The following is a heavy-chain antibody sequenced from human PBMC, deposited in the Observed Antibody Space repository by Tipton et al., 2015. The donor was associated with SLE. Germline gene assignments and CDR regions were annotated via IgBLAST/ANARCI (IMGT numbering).Heavy chain of an antibody. CDR1: GFTFSSYS. Sequence: SLRLSCAASGFTFSSYSMNWVRQAPGKGLEWVSSISSSSSYIYYADSVKGRFTISRDNAKNSLYLQMNSLRAEDTAVYYCARGIWGSYEGSDYCGQGTLVTVSS. V-gene: IGHV3-21*03. J-gene: IGHJ4*02. D-gene: IGHD3-16*01. CDR3: ARGIWGSYEGSDY. CDR2: ISSSSSYI.